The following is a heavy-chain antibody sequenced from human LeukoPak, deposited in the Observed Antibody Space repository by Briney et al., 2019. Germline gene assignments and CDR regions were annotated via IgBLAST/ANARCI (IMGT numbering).Heavy chain of an antibody. V-gene: IGHV3-23*01. D-gene: IGHD3-16*01. J-gene: IGHJ4*02. CDR1: GFTFSSYA. CDR2: ISDSGGST. Sequence: QPGGSLRLSCAASGFTFSSYAMSWVRQAAGKGLEWVSGISDSGGSTYYADSVKGRFTISRDNFKNKLYLQMNSLRGDDTAVYYCARGSSQLAYWGQGTLVTASS. CDR3: ARGSSQLAY.